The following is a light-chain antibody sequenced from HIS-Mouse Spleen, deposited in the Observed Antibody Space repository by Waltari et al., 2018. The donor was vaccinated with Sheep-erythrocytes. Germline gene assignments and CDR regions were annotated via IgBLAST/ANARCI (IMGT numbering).Light chain of an antibody. CDR3: QAWDSSTAWNVV. J-gene: IGLJ2*01. CDR1: KLGDKY. V-gene: IGLV3-1*01. CDR2: QDS. Sequence: SYELTQPPSVSVSPGQTASITCSGDKLGDKYACWYQQKPGQSPVLVIYQDSKRPSGIPGRFSGSNSGNTATLTISGTQAMDEADYYCQAWDSSTAWNVVFGGGTELTVL.